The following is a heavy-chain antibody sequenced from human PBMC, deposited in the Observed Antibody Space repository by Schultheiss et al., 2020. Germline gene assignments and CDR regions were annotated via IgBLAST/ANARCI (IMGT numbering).Heavy chain of an antibody. CDR2: INHSGST. J-gene: IGHJ6*03. V-gene: IGHV4-34*01. CDR1: GGSFSGYY. D-gene: IGHD2-2*01. CDR3: ARGQGSTSRYFGGYYYYYYMDV. Sequence: SATLSLTCAVYGGSFSGYYWSWIRQPPGKGLEWIGEINHSGSTNYNPSLKSRVTISVDTSKNQFSLKLSSVTAADTAVYYCARGQGSTSRYFGGYYYYYYMDVWGKGTTVTGSS.